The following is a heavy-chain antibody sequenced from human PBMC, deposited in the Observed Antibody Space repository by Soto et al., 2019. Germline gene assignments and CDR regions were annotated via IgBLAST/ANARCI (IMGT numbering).Heavy chain of an antibody. CDR1: GGSISSGGYY. V-gene: IGHV4-31*03. CDR3: ARDGGLDYLNWSAP. J-gene: IGHJ5*02. Sequence: PSETLSLTCTVSGGSISSGGYYWSWIRQHPGKGLEWIGYIYYSGSTYYNPSLKSRVTISVDTSKNQFSLKLSSVTAADTAVYYCARDGGLDYLNWSAPWGQGTLVTVSS. D-gene: IGHD4-17*01. CDR2: IYYSGST.